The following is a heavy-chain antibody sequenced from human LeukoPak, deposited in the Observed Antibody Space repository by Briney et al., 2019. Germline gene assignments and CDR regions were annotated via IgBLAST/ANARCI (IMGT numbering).Heavy chain of an antibody. D-gene: IGHD6-19*01. J-gene: IGHJ4*02. V-gene: IGHV3-11*01. CDR2: ISSSGSTI. CDR1: GFTFSDYY. Sequence: PRGPLRLSCAASGFTFSDYYMSWIRQAPGKGLEWISYISSSGSTIYYADSVKGRFSNSRDNAKNSLYLQVSSLRVEDTAVYYCARDYSSGWLDYWGQGTLVTVSS. CDR3: ARDYSSGWLDY.